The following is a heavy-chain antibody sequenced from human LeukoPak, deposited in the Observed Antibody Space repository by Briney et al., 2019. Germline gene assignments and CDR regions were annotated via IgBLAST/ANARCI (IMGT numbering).Heavy chain of an antibody. Sequence: SETLSLTCTVSGGSISSSSYYWGWIRQPPGKGLEWIGYIYYSGSTNYNPSLKSRVTISVDTSKNQFSLKLSSVTAADTAVYYCARQWDTAMAKGYYYYMDVWGKGTTVTVSS. V-gene: IGHV4-61*05. CDR2: IYYSGST. CDR3: ARQWDTAMAKGYYYYMDV. D-gene: IGHD5-18*01. J-gene: IGHJ6*03. CDR1: GGSISSSSYY.